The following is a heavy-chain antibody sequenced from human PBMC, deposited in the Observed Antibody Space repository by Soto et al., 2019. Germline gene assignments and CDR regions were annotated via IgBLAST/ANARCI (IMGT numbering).Heavy chain of an antibody. D-gene: IGHD6-19*01. Sequence: GGSLRLSCAASGFTVSSNYMSWVRQAPGKGPEWVSVISSDGSKYYADSVKVRFTISRDNSKNTLYLQMNSLRAEDTAVYFCARDVSSGWYYFDYWGQGTRVTVSS. CDR2: ISSDGSK. CDR1: GFTVSSNY. V-gene: IGHV3-66*01. J-gene: IGHJ4*02. CDR3: ARDVSSGWYYFDY.